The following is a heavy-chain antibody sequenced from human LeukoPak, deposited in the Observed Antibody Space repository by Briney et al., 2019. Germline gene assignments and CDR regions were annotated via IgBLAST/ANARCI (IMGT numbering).Heavy chain of an antibody. Sequence: RPSQTLSLTCTVSGGSISSGSYYWSWIRQPAGKGLEWIGRIYTSGSTNYNPSLKSRVTISVDTSKNQFSLKLSSVTAADTAVYYCAREREIWFGELFDAFDIWGQGTMVTVSS. CDR1: GGSISSGSYY. J-gene: IGHJ3*02. CDR3: AREREIWFGELFDAFDI. D-gene: IGHD3-10*01. CDR2: IYTSGST. V-gene: IGHV4-61*02.